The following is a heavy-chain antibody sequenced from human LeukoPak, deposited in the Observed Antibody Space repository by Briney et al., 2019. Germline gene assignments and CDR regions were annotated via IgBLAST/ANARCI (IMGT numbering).Heavy chain of an antibody. D-gene: IGHD3-10*01. J-gene: IGHJ4*02. CDR2: IYYSGST. V-gene: IGHV4-39*07. CDR1: GGSISSYY. Sequence: EASETLSLTCTVSGGSISSYYWGWLRQPPGKGLEWIGSIYYSGSTYYNPSLKSRVTISVDTSKNQFSLKLSSVTAADTAVYYCARDPYYYGSGSYYSFWGQGTLVTVSS. CDR3: ARDPYYYGSGSYYSF.